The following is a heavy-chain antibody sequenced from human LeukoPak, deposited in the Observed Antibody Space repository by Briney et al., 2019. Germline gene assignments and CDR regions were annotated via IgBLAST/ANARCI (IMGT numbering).Heavy chain of an antibody. CDR2: IYYSGST. D-gene: IGHD3-3*01. J-gene: IGHJ4*02. CDR1: GYYISSGYY. CDR3: ARQFWGVNNVDY. Sequence: PSETLSLTCAVSGYYISSGYYWGWIRQPPGKGLEWIGSIYYSGSTYYNPSLKSRVTISVDTSKNQFSLTLSSVTAEDTAGDSCARQFWGVNNVDYGGQGPRVTVPS. V-gene: IGHV4-38-2*01.